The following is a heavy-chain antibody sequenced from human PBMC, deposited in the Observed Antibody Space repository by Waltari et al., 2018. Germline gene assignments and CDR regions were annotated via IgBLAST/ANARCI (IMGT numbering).Heavy chain of an antibody. V-gene: IGHV3-23*01. CDR3: AASWGSYRMNWFDP. D-gene: IGHD3-16*02. CDR2: ISGSGGST. J-gene: IGHJ5*02. CDR1: GFTFSSYA. Sequence: EVQLLESGGGLVQPGGSLRLSCAASGFTFSSYAMSWVRQAPGKGLEWASAISGSGGSTYSADSVKGRFTISRDNSKYTLYLQMNSLRAEDTAVYYCAASWGSYRMNWFDPWGQGTLVTVSS.